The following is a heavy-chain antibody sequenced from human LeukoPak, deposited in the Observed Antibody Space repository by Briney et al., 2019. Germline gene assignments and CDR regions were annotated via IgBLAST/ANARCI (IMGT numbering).Heavy chain of an antibody. Sequence: SETLSLTCTVSGGSISGYYWSWIRQPPGKGLEWIGEINHSGSTNYNPSLKSRVTISVDTSKNQFSLKLSSVTAADTAVYYCARHGYSSGWSSDYWGQGTLVTVSS. CDR1: GGSISGYY. CDR3: ARHGYSSGWSSDY. D-gene: IGHD6-19*01. CDR2: INHSGST. V-gene: IGHV4-34*01. J-gene: IGHJ4*02.